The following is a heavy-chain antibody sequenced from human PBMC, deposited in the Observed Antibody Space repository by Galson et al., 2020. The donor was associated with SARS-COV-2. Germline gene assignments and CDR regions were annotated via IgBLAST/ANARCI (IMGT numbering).Heavy chain of an antibody. Sequence: ASVKVSCKASGYPFTSYGISWVRQAPGQGLEWMGWISTYTGNTMYAQKLHGRVTMTTDTSTSTVYMDLRSLRSDDTAVYYCARGGAASSIYLQNWGKGTLVTVSS. D-gene: IGHD6-13*01. CDR1: GYPFTSYG. J-gene: IGHJ1*01. CDR3: ARGGAASSIYLQN. CDR2: ISTYTGNT. V-gene: IGHV1-18*01.